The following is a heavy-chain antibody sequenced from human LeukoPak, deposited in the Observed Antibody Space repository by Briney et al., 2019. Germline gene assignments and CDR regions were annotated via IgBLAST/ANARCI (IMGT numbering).Heavy chain of an antibody. Sequence: ASVKVSCKASGYTFTGYYMHWVRQAPGQGLEWMGWINPNSGGTNYAQKFQGWVTMTRDTSISTAYMELSSLRSEDTAVYHCARDTARYFDWLLYWGQGTMVTVSS. V-gene: IGHV1-2*04. D-gene: IGHD3-9*01. CDR1: GYTFTGYY. J-gene: IGHJ3*01. CDR2: INPNSGGT. CDR3: ARDTARYFDWLLY.